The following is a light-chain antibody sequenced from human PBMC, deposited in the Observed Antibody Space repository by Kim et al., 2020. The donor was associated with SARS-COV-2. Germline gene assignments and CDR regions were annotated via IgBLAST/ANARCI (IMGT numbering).Light chain of an antibody. CDR2: AAS. CDR3: QQSYSTPQT. J-gene: IGKJ1*01. V-gene: IGKV1-39*01. Sequence: ASVGDRVTITCRSSQSISSYLNWYQQKPGKAPKLLIYAASSLQSGVPSRFSGSGSGTDFTLTISSLQPEDFATYYCQQSYSTPQTFGQGTKVDIK. CDR1: QSISSY.